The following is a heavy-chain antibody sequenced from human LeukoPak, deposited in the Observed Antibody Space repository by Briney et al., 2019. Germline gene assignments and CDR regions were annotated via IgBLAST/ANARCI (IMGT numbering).Heavy chain of an antibody. D-gene: IGHD3-9*01. CDR1: GFTFSNYA. V-gene: IGHV3-23*01. Sequence: GGSLRLSCAASGFTFSNYAMSWVRQAPGKGLEWVSSISGSGDSTYYADSVKGRFTISRDNSKNTLYLQMNSLRAEDTAVYYCAAVLTGYYSPLDYWGQGTLVTVSS. CDR3: AAVLTGYYSPLDY. CDR2: ISGSGDST. J-gene: IGHJ4*02.